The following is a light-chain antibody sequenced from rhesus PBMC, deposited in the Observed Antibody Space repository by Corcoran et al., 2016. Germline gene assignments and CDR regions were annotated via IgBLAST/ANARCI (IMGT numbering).Light chain of an antibody. J-gene: IGKJ3*01. Sequence: DIQMTQSPSSLSASVGDTVTITCRASQSISSWLAWSQQNPGKAPKLLIDKASTLQSGVPSRFSGSGSGTDFTLTISSLQSEDFATYDCQQYSSSPFTFGPGTKLDIK. V-gene: IGKV1-22*01. CDR3: QQYSSSPFT. CDR1: QSISSW. CDR2: KAS.